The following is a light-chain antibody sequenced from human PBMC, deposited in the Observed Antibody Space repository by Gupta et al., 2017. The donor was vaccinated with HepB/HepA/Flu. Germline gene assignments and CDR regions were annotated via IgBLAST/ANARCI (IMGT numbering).Light chain of an antibody. CDR3: QVWDSNTEI. Sequence: SYELTQPLSVSVALGQTARITCGGNNIGNKNVHWYHQKPGQAPVMVIYRDTNRLSRIPERFSGSNSGNTATLTITRAQAGDEADYDCQVWDSNTEIFGTGTKLTVL. CDR1: NIGNKN. V-gene: IGLV3-9*01. CDR2: RDT. J-gene: IGLJ1*01.